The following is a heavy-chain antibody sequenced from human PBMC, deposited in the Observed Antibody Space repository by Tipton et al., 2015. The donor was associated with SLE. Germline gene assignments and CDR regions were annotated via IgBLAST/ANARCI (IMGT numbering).Heavy chain of an antibody. V-gene: IGHV4-4*07. CDR3: ARVRAVAGTIFYAFDI. D-gene: IGHD6-19*01. CDR1: GGSISSHY. CDR2: IYTSGST. J-gene: IGHJ3*02. Sequence: TLSLTCTVSGGSISSHYWSWIRQPVGKGLEWIGHIYTSGSTNYNTSLKSRVTISVDTSKNQFSLKLSSVTAADTAVYYCARVRAVAGTIFYAFDIWGKGTMVTVSS.